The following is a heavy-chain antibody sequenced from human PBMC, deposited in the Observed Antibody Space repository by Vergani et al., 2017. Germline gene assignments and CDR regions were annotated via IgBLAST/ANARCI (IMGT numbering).Heavy chain of an antibody. V-gene: IGHV1-18*01. CDR2: ISAYNGNT. CDR1: GYTFTSYG. Sequence: QVQLVQSGAEVKKPGASVKVSCKASGYTFTSYGISWVRQAPGQGLEWMGWISAYNGNTNYAQKIQGRVTMTTDTSTSTAYMELRSLRSDDTAVYYCARDGYCSGGSCYSWYYGMDVWGQGTTVTVSS. D-gene: IGHD2-15*01. J-gene: IGHJ6*02. CDR3: ARDGYCSGGSCYSWYYGMDV.